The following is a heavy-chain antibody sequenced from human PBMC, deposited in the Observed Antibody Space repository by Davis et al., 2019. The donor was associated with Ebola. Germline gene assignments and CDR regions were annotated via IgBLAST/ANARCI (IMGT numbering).Heavy chain of an antibody. D-gene: IGHD5-12*01. CDR1: GGSISSYY. Sequence: MPSETLSLTCTVSGGSISSYYWSWIRQPPGKGLEWIGYIYYSGSTNYNPSLKSRVTISVDRSKNQFSLKLSSVTAADTAVYYCARDGGYSGYEGFDYWGQGTLVTVSS. CDR2: IYYSGST. J-gene: IGHJ4*02. V-gene: IGHV4-59*12. CDR3: ARDGGYSGYEGFDY.